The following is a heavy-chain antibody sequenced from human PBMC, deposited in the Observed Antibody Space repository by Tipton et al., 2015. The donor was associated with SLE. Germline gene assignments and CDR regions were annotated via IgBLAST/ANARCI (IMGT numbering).Heavy chain of an antibody. D-gene: IGHD3-10*01. CDR2: ISYSGST. V-gene: IGHV4-39*07. CDR1: GGSISSSSYY. Sequence: PGLVKPSETLSLTCTVSGGSISSSSYYWGWIRQSPGKGLEWIGSISYSGSTYYNPSLKSRVTMSVDTSKNQFSLKMSTVTAADTAVYYCARPPGTYPTGDYWGQGTLVTVSS. CDR3: ARPPGTYPTGDY. J-gene: IGHJ4*02.